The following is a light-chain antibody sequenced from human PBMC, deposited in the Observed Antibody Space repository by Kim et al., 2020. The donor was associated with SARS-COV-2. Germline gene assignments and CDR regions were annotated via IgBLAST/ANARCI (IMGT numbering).Light chain of an antibody. CDR1: QSISNY. CDR3: QQSCSDFSEYT. J-gene: IGKJ2*01. V-gene: IGKV1-39*01. CDR2: AAS. Sequence: IQMTQSPSSLSASVGDRVTITCRASQSISNYLNWYQQRPGKAPKVLIYAASILQSGVPSRFSGSGSGTDFTLTISSLQPEDFATYYCQQSCSDFSEYTFGQGTKLEIK.